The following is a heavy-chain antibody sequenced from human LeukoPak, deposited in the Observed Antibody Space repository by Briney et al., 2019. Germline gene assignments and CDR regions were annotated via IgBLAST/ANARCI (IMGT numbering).Heavy chain of an antibody. CDR3: ARDDREVVDLAYFDY. CDR2: MNPNSGNT. Sequence: GASVKVSCKASGYTFTSYDINWVRQATGQGLEWMGWMNPNSGNTGYAQKFQGRVTMTRNTSISTAYMELRSLRSDDTAVYYCARDDREVVDLAYFDYWGQGTLVTVSS. D-gene: IGHD3-22*01. CDR1: GYTFTSYD. J-gene: IGHJ4*02. V-gene: IGHV1-8*01.